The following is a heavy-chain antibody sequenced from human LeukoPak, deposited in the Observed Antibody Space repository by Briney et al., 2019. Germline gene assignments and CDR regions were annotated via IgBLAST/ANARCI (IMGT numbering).Heavy chain of an antibody. J-gene: IGHJ4*02. D-gene: IGHD6-6*01. CDR1: GFTFSSYS. CDR2: ISSSSYI. V-gene: IGHV3-21*01. CDR3: ARVANSRSADSSSSGRYFDY. Sequence: PGGSLRLSCAASGFTFSSYSMNWVRQAPGKGLEWVSSISSSSYIYYADSVKGRFTISRDNSKNTLYLQMSSLRAEDTAVYYCARVANSRSADSSSSGRYFDYWGQGTLVTVSS.